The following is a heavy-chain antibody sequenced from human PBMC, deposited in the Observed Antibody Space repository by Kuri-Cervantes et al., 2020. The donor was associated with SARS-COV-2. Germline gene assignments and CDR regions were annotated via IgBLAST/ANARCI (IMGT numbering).Heavy chain of an antibody. D-gene: IGHD3-10*01. V-gene: IGHV3-30*02. CDR1: GFTFSSYG. J-gene: IGHJ5*02. CDR3: ARRGTWFGEEWWFDP. CDR2: IRYVGSNK. Sequence: GGSLRLSFAASGFTFSSYGMHWVRQAPGKGLEWVAFIRYVGSNKYYADSVKGRFTISRDNSKNTLYLQMNSLKAAETAMYYCARRGTWFGEEWWFDPWGQGTLVTVSS.